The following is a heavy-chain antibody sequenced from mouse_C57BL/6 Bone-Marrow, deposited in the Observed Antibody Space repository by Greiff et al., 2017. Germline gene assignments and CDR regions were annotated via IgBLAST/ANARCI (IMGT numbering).Heavy chain of an antibody. CDR1: GYTFTNYW. J-gene: IGHJ4*01. D-gene: IGHD1-1*01. V-gene: IGHV1-63*01. CDR3: ARGLRYSRYAMDY. Sequence: VQLQQSGAELVRPGTSVKMSCKASGYTFTNYWIGWAKQRPGHGLEWIGDIYPGGGYTNYNEKFKGKATLTADKSSSTAYMQFSSLTSEDSAIYYCARGLRYSRYAMDYWGQGTSVTVSS. CDR2: IYPGGGYT.